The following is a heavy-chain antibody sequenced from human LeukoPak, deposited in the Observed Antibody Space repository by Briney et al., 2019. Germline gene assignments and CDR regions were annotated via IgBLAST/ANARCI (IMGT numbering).Heavy chain of an antibody. CDR2: VRYDGSDK. CDR1: GFTFSGYG. Sequence: GGSLRLSCAASGFTFSGYGVHWVRQAPGKGLEWVAFVRYDGSDKYYTDSVKGRFTISRDNSRNTLYLQMNSLRAEDTAVYYCAKVDSSSWYYFDYWGQGTLVTVSS. V-gene: IGHV3-30*02. J-gene: IGHJ4*02. CDR3: AKVDSSSWYYFDY. D-gene: IGHD6-13*01.